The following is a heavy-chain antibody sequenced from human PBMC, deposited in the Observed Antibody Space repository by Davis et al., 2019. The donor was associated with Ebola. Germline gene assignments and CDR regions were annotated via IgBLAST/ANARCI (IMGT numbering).Heavy chain of an antibody. Sequence: GESLKISCAASGFTFSSYGMHWVRQAPGKGLEWVAVISYDGSNKYYADSVKGRFTISRDNSKNTLYLQMNSLRAEDTAVYYCAATYDFWSGYFGYWGQGTLVTVSS. D-gene: IGHD3-3*01. CDR2: ISYDGSNK. J-gene: IGHJ4*02. CDR3: AATYDFWSGYFGY. V-gene: IGHV3-30*03. CDR1: GFTFSSYG.